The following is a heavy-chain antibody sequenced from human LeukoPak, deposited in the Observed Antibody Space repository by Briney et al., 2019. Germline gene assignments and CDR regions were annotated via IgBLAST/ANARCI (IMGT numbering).Heavy chain of an antibody. CDR1: GYSFSTHG. D-gene: IGHD4-23*01. Sequence: SVKVTCKASGYSFSTHGIRWVRQAPGQGLEWMGGIMPIFGATNYAQKFQGRRTITTDRSTSTAYMELNNLSSEDTALYYCARVATVGSLDNWGQGTLVAVSS. CDR2: IMPIFGAT. CDR3: ARVATVGSLDN. V-gene: IGHV1-69*05. J-gene: IGHJ4*02.